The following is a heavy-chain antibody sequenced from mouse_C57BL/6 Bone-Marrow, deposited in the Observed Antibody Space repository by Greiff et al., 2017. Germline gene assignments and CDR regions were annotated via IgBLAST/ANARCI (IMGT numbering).Heavy chain of an antibody. CDR3: ARHEEGGYSPCRYFDV. CDR2: FYPGSGSI. J-gene: IGHJ1*03. V-gene: IGHV1-62-2*01. D-gene: IGHD2-3*01. CDR1: GYTFTEYT. Sequence: VQLQQSGAELVKPGASVKLSCKASGYTFTEYTIHWVKQRSGQGLEWIGWFYPGSGSIKYNEKFKDKATLTADKSSSTVYMELSSLTSEDSAVYFCARHEEGGYSPCRYFDVWGTGTTVTVSS.